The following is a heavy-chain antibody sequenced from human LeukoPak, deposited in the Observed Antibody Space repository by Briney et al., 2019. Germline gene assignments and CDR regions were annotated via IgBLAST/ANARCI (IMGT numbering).Heavy chain of an antibody. CDR1: GGSFSGYY. V-gene: IGHV4-34*01. D-gene: IGHD3-22*01. CDR2: INHSGST. J-gene: IGHJ4*02. Sequence: SETLSLTCAVYGGSFSGYYWSWIRQPPGKGLEWIGEINHSGSTNYNPSLKSRVTISVDTSKNQFSLKLSSVTAADTAVYYCARRGRQYYYDSSGYYSYFDYWGQGTLVTVSS. CDR3: ARRGRQYYYDSSGYYSYFDY.